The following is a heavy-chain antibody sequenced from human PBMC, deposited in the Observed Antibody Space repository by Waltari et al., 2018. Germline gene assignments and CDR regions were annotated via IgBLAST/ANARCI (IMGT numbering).Heavy chain of an antibody. J-gene: IGHJ4*02. V-gene: IGHV4-31*03. CDR1: GGSISSVGYY. CDR3: ARGGEQPGHFDY. CDR2: IYYSGST. D-gene: IGHD3-16*01. Sequence: QVQLQESGPGLVKPSQTLSLTCTVSGGSISSVGYYWSWIRQHPGKGLEWIGYIYYSGSTYYNPSLKSRVTISVDTSKNQFSLKLSSVTAADTAVYYCARGGEQPGHFDYWGQGTLVTVSS.